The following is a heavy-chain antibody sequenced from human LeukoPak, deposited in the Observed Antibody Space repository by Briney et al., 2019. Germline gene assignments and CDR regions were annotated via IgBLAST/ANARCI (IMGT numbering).Heavy chain of an antibody. J-gene: IGHJ4*02. CDR3: AKNLPGRPFDY. V-gene: IGHV3-23*01. CDR2: FGTGDDT. CDR1: GFTFSDYA. D-gene: IGHD1-14*01. Sequence: GGSLRLSCAASGFTFSDYAMSWVRQAPGKGLEWVSSFGTGDDTYYTDSVKGQFIISRDNSKNTLSLQMNSLRADDTAIYYCAKNLPGRPFDYWGQGALVTVSS.